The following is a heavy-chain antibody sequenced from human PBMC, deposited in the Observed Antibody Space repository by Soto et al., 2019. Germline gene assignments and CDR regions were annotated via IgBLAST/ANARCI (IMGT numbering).Heavy chain of an antibody. V-gene: IGHV1-18*01. Sequence: GGGWGRQAPGQGLEWMGWISAYNANANYAQKFQGRLTMTADTSTSTAYMELRSLCFDVTAVYYRARDNSYFDYWAPGPLVTFSP. CDR1: G. CDR3: ARDNSYFDY. CDR2: ISAYNANA. J-gene: IGHJ4*02.